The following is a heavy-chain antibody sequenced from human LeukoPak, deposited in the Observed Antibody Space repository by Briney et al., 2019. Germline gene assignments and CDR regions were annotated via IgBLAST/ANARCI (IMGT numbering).Heavy chain of an antibody. J-gene: IGHJ6*03. CDR2: ISAYYGDT. CDR1: GYTYTNYG. D-gene: IGHD2-15*01. Sequence: ASVKVSCKASGYTYTNYGIGWVRQAPGQGLEWMGWISAYYGDTKYAEKVQGRVTMTKERSTSTAYMELRKLRSDDTAVYYCVFAASGRMVASSMDVWGNGTTVIVSS. V-gene: IGHV1-18*01. CDR3: VFAASGRMVASSMDV.